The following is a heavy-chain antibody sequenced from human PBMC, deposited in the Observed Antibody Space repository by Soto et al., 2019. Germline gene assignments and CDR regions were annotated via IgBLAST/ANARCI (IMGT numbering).Heavy chain of an antibody. J-gene: IGHJ6*02. CDR1: GFTFSSYS. CDR2: ISSSSSYI. D-gene: IGHD6-6*01. Sequence: PGGSLRLSCAASGFTFSSYSMNWVRQAPGKGLEWVSSISSSSSYIYYADSVKGRFTISRDNAKNSLYLQTNSLRAEDTAVYYCARDPSIAAPDYYYYGMDVWGQGTTVTVSS. V-gene: IGHV3-21*01. CDR3: ARDPSIAAPDYYYYGMDV.